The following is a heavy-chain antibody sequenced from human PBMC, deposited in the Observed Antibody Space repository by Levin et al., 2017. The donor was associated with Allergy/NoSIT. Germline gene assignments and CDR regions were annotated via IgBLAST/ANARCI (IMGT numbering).Heavy chain of an antibody. V-gene: IGHV3-23*01. CDR3: ARATGYRINWFDP. Sequence: GESLKISCAASGFTFSSYAMSWVRQAPGKGLEWVSGISGSGGGTYYADSVKGRFTISRDNSKNTLYLQMNSLRAEDTAVYYCARATGYRINWFDPWGQGTLVTVSS. D-gene: IGHD6-13*01. CDR2: ISGSGGGT. CDR1: GFTFSSYA. J-gene: IGHJ5*02.